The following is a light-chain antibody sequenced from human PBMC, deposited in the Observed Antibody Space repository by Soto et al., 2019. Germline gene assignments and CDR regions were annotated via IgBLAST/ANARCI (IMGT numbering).Light chain of an antibody. V-gene: IGLV2-14*01. Sequence: QSALTQPASVSGSPGQTITISCTGTSSDVGGYNLVSWYQQYPDKAPKHMIYELSNRPSGVSNRYSGSNSGNTASLTISGLQAEDEADYYCSSYKSSSTLPYVFGTGTKVTVL. CDR2: ELS. J-gene: IGLJ1*01. CDR3: SSYKSSSTLPYV. CDR1: SSDVGGYNL.